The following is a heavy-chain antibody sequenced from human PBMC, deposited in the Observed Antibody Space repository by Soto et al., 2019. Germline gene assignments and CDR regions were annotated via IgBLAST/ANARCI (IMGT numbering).Heavy chain of an antibody. CDR3: AHRQRTVVVGAPFDL. CDR2: IYWDDDK. Sequence: SGPTLVNPTQTLTLTCTLSGVSLSTSGEGVGWIRQPPGKALEWLALIYWDDDKRFSPSLKSRLAITRDISKNQVVMTMTDMAPEDTAIYYCAHRQRTVVVGAPFDLWGQGSQVTV. CDR1: GVSLSTSGEG. V-gene: IGHV2-5*02. J-gene: IGHJ4*02. D-gene: IGHD2-15*01.